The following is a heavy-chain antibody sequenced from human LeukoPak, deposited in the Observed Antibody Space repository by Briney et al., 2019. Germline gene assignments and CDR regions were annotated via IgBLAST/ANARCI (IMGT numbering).Heavy chain of an antibody. J-gene: IGHJ4*02. V-gene: IGHV3-53*01. CDR2: IFSDGDT. CDR1: AFTFSRNY. D-gene: IGHD5-24*01. CDR3: TRDQMNY. Sequence: GGSLRLSCTASAFTFSRNYMLWVPEAPGKGLEWVSLIFSDGDTHYSDSVKGRFTISRDTSKNTVSLQMNSLRVEDTAMYYCTRDQMNYWGQGTLVTVSS.